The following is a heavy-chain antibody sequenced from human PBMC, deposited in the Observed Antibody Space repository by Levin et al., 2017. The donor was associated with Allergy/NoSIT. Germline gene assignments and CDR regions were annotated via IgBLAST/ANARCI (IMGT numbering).Heavy chain of an antibody. D-gene: IGHD2-15*01. CDR1: GFTFSSYA. CDR3: ARVSCSGGSCWPPYYYYGMDV. V-gene: IGHV3-30-3*01. Sequence: PGESLKISCAASGFTFSSYAMHWVRQAPGKGLEWVAVISYDGSNKYYADSVKGRFTISRDNSKNTLYLQMNSLRAEDTAVYYCARVSCSGGSCWPPYYYYGMDVWGQGTTVTVSS. J-gene: IGHJ6*02. CDR2: ISYDGSNK.